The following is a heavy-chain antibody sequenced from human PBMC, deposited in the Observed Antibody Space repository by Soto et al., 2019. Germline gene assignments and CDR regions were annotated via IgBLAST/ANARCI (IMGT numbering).Heavy chain of an antibody. V-gene: IGHV3-13*04. CDR3: ARRSISTSWPYYYYYYGMDV. D-gene: IGHD2-2*01. J-gene: IGHJ6*02. Sequence: GGSLRLSCAASGFTFSSYDMHWVRQATGKGLEWVSAIGTAGDTYYVDSVKGRFTISRDNAKNSLYLQMNSLRAEDTAVYYCARRSISTSWPYYYYYYGMDVWGQGTTVTVSS. CDR2: IGTAGDT. CDR1: GFTFSSYD.